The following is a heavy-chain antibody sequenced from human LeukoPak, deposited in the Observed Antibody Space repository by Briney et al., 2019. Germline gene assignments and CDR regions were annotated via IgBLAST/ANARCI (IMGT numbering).Heavy chain of an antibody. V-gene: IGHV3-7*01. CDR2: IKQDGSQE. D-gene: IGHD3-3*01. J-gene: IGHJ4*02. CDR1: GFTFSTYW. Sequence: GGSLRLSCAASGFTFSTYWMSWVRQAPGKGLEWVAHIKQDGSQEYYVGSVKGRFTISRDNAKNSLYQQMNSLRVEDTAVYYCARGVPYPSWSGPHYSDYWGQGTLVTVSS. CDR3: ARGVPYPSWSGPHYSDY.